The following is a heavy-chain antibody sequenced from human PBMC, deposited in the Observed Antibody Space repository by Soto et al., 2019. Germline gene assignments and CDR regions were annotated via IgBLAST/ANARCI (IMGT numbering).Heavy chain of an antibody. V-gene: IGHV6-1*01. CDR2: TYYRSKWYN. CDR1: GDSVSSNSAA. CDR3: ARVAPVVEGDYYYYYLVG. J-gene: IGHJ6*03. Sequence: SQTLSLTCAISGDSVSSNSAAWNWIRQSPSRGLEWLGRTYYRSKWYNDYAVSVKSRITINPDTSKNQFSLQLNSVTPEDTAVYYCARVAPVVEGDYYYYYLVGWGKGTTVTVSS. D-gene: IGHD2-15*01.